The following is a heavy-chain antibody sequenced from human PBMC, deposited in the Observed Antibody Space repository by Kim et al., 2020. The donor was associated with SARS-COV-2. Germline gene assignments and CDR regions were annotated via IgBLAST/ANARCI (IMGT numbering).Heavy chain of an antibody. Sequence: SETLSLTCAVYGGSFSGYYWSWIRQPPGKGLEWIGEINHSGSTNYNPSLKSRVTISVDTSKNQFSLKLSSVTAADTAVYYCARVLPNKRPYGSGSYYKNWGQGTLVTVSS. CDR3: ARVLPNKRPYGSGSYYKN. CDR2: INHSGST. D-gene: IGHD3-10*01. CDR1: GGSFSGYY. V-gene: IGHV4-34*01. J-gene: IGHJ4*02.